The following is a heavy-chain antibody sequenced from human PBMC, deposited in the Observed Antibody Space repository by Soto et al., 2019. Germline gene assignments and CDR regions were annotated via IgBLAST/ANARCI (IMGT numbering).Heavy chain of an antibody. CDR2: INSSGGST. J-gene: IGHJ4*02. Sequence: GGSLRLSCAASGFTFSSYWMHWVRQAPGKGLEWVSRINSSGGSTNYADSVKGRFTISRDNSKNTLYLQMNSLRAEDTAVYYCAKGDWNYGTAFDYWGQGTLVTVSS. CDR3: AKGDWNYGTAFDY. D-gene: IGHD1-7*01. V-gene: IGHV3-74*01. CDR1: GFTFSSYW.